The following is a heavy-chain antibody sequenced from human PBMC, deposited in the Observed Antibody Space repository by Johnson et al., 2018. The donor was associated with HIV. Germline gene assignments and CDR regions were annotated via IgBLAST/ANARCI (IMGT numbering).Heavy chain of an antibody. Sequence: QVQLVESGGGVVQPGRSLRLSCAASGFTFSSYAMHWDRQAPGKGLEWVAVISYDGSNKYYADSVKGRFTISRDNSKNTLYLQMNSLRAEDTAVYYCAREPGLVAAFDIWGQGTMVTVSS. CDR3: AREPGLVAAFDI. J-gene: IGHJ3*02. CDR1: GFTFSSYA. CDR2: ISYDGSNK. D-gene: IGHD6-19*01. V-gene: IGHV3-30*04.